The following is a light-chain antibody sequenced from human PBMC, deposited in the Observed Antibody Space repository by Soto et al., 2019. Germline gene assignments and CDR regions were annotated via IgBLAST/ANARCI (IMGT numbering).Light chain of an antibody. CDR1: SSDVGGYNY. J-gene: IGLJ1*01. CDR2: EVS. CDR3: SSYAGSNKGFYV. Sequence: QSALTQPPSASGSPGQSVTISCTGTSSDVGGYNYVSWYQQHPGKAPKLMIYEVSKRPSGVPDRFSGSKSGNTASLTVSGLQAEDEAGYYCSSYAGSNKGFYVFGTGTKLTVL. V-gene: IGLV2-8*01.